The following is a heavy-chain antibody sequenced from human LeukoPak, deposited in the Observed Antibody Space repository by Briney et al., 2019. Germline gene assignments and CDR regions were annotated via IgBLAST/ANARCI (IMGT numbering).Heavy chain of an antibody. CDR2: INHSGST. D-gene: IGHD4-17*01. Sequence: SETLSLTCAVYGGSFSGYYWSWIRQPPGKGLEWIGEINHSGSTNYNPSLKSRVTISVDTSKNQFSLKLSSVTAADTAVYYCAREGPRDYGDYGWFDPWGQGTLVTVSS. J-gene: IGHJ5*02. CDR3: AREGPRDYGDYGWFDP. CDR1: GGSFSGYY. V-gene: IGHV4-34*01.